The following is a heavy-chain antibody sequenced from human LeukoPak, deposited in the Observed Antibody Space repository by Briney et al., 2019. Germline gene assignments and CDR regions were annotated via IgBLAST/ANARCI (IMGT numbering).Heavy chain of an antibody. CDR2: ISSSSSYI. CDR3: ASGNPSLIGGSGSDRLDY. CDR1: GFTFSSYS. J-gene: IGHJ4*02. V-gene: IGHV3-21*01. D-gene: IGHD3-10*01. Sequence: GSLRLSCAASGFTFSSYSMNWVRQAPGKGLEWVSSISSSSSYIYYADSVKGRFTISRDNAKNSLYLQMNSLTAADTAVYYCASGNPSLIGGSGSDRLDYWGQGTLDTVSS.